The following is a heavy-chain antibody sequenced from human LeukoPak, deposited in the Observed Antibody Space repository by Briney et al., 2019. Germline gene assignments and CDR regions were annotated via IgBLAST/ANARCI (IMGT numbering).Heavy chain of an antibody. V-gene: IGHV4-31*03. CDR1: GGSISSHGYY. CDR3: ARGVEMVIQ. J-gene: IGHJ4*02. CDR2: IYYSGST. D-gene: IGHD5-24*01. Sequence: PSETLSVTCIVSGGSISSHGYYCSWIRQHPGKGLEYIGHIYYSGSTHYNPTLQSRVTISGDTSKNQFSLTLSSVTAADTAVYFCARGVEMVIQRGQGTLVTVSS.